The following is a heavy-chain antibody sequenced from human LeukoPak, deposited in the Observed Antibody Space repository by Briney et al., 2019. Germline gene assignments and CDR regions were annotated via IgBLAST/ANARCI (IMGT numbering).Heavy chain of an antibody. CDR3: GKDLMD. V-gene: IGHV3-30*02. J-gene: IGHJ4*02. D-gene: IGHD2-8*01. Sequence: PGGSLRLPCAASGFTFSSSGMHWVRQAPGKGLEWVSFIRYDGTNENYADSVKGRFTISRDDSRNTLYLQMNSLRPDDTAVYYCGKDLMDWGQGTLDTVSS. CDR2: IRYDGTNE. CDR1: GFTFSSSG.